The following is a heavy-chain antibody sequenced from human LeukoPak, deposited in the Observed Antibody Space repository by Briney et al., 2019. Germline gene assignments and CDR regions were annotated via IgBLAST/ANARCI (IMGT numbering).Heavy chain of an antibody. CDR3: ARDNLDRVIGSSWSQYGMDV. D-gene: IGHD6-13*01. CDR2: ISSSSYI. CDR1: GFTFSSYS. Sequence: GGSLRLSCAASGFTFSSYSMNWVRQAPGKGLEWVSSISSSSYIYYADSVKGRFTISRDNAKNSLYLQMNSLRAEDTAVYYCARDNLDRVIGSSWSQYGMDVWGQGTTVTVSS. V-gene: IGHV3-21*01. J-gene: IGHJ6*02.